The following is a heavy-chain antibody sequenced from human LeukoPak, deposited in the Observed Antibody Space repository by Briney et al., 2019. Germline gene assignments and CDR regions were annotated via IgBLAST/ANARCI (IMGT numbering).Heavy chain of an antibody. V-gene: IGHV4-31*03. J-gene: IGHJ5*02. D-gene: IGHD3-3*01. Sequence: SETLSLTCTVSGGSISSGGYYWRWIRQHPGKGLEWIGYIYYSGSTYYNPSLKSRVTISVDTSKTQFSLKLSSVTAADTAVYYCSRGSGHYYFCSGYYRNWFDPWGQGTLVTVSS. CDR2: IYYSGST. CDR3: SRGSGHYYFCSGYYRNWFDP. CDR1: GGSISSGGYY.